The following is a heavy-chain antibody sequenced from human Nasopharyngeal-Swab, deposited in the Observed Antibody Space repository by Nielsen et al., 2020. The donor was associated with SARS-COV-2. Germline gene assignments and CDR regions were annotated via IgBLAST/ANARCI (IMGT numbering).Heavy chain of an antibody. V-gene: IGHV4-34*01. D-gene: IGHD2-21*01. CDR1: GGSFSGYY. CDR2: INHSGST. J-gene: IGHJ4*02. Sequence: GSLRLSCAVYGGSFSGYYWSWIRQPPGKGLEWIGEINHSGSTNYNPSLKCRVTISVDTSKNQFSLKLSSVTAADTAVYYCARSSYWFVVGLLRLNRLFDYWGQGTLVTVSS. CDR3: ARSSYWFVVGLLRLNRLFDY.